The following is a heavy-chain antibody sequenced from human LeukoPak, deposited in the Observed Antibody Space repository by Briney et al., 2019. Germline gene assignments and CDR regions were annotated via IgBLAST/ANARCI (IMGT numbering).Heavy chain of an antibody. D-gene: IGHD2-15*01. Sequence: ASVKVSCKASGYTFTSYDINWVRQASGQGLEWMGWMNPNSGNTGYAQKFQGRVTMTRNTSISTAYMELSSLRSEDTAVYYCARVRCSGGSCRLNFDYWGQGTLVTVSS. V-gene: IGHV1-8*01. J-gene: IGHJ4*02. CDR1: GYTFTSYD. CDR2: MNPNSGNT. CDR3: ARVRCSGGSCRLNFDY.